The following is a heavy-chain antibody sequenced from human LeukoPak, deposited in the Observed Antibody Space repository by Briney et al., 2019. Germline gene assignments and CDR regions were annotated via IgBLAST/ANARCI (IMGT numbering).Heavy chain of an antibody. Sequence: PGGSLRLSCAASGFTFSSYAMSWVRQAPGKGLEWVSAISGSGGSTYYADSVKGRFTISRDNSKNTLYLQMNSLRAEDTAVYYCAREYRTVGATVYYFDYWGQGTLVTVSS. V-gene: IGHV3-23*01. J-gene: IGHJ4*02. D-gene: IGHD1-26*01. CDR2: ISGSGGST. CDR3: AREYRTVGATVYYFDY. CDR1: GFTFSSYA.